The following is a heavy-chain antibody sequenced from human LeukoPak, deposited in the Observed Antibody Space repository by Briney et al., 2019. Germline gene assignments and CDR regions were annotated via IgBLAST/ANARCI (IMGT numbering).Heavy chain of an antibody. V-gene: IGHV1-3*01. Sequence: GASVKVSCKASGYTFTSYAMHWVRQAPGQRLEWVGWINAGNGNTKYSQKFQGRVTITRDTSASTAYMELSSLRSEDTAVYYCATGGAYCGGDCYPVDYFDCWGQGTLVAVSS. CDR2: INAGNGNT. CDR3: ATGGAYCGGDCYPVDYFDC. J-gene: IGHJ4*02. D-gene: IGHD2-21*02. CDR1: GYTFTSYA.